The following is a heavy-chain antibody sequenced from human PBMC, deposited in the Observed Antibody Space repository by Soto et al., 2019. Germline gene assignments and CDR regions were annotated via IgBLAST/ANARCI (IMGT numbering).Heavy chain of an antibody. CDR2: INYRGSA. Sequence: PSETLSLTCSVSGGSVSSGPYSWSWIRQSPGKGLEWIGYINYRGSATYNPSLKSRVTISSDTSKNHFSLKVTSVTAADTAVYDGGRVTYNPPDPWGQGTLVTVS. CDR1: GGSVSSGPYS. D-gene: IGHD1-20*01. CDR3: GRVTYNPPDP. J-gene: IGHJ5*02. V-gene: IGHV4-61*03.